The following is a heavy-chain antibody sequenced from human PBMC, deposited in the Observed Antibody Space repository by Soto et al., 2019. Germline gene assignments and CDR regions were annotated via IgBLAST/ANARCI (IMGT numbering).Heavy chain of an antibody. V-gene: IGHV3-23*01. CDR3: AKDRLGGNFDY. Sequence: GXSLRLSCAASGFTFNNYSMNWFRQAPVKGLEWVATISGTGGSKYYADSVKGRFTISRDNSKNTLYLQMNSLRVEDTGVYYCAKDRLGGNFDYWGQGTQVNVSS. J-gene: IGHJ4*02. CDR1: GFTFNNYS. CDR2: ISGTGGSK.